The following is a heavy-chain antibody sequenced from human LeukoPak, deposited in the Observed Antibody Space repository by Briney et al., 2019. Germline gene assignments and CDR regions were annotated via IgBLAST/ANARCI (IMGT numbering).Heavy chain of an antibody. CDR2: ISGSGGST. D-gene: IGHD6-13*01. CDR3: ASIPGIAGSNWFDP. Sequence: GGSLRLSCAASGFTFSSYAMSWVRQAPGKGLEWVSAISGSGGSTYYADSVKGRFTISRDNSKNTLYLQMNSLRAEDTAVYYCASIPGIAGSNWFDPWGQGTLVTVSS. J-gene: IGHJ5*02. V-gene: IGHV3-23*01. CDR1: GFTFSSYA.